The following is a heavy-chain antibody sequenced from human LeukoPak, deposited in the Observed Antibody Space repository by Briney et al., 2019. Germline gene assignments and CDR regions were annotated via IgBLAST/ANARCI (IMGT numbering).Heavy chain of an antibody. Sequence: PGGSLRLSCAASGFTFSSYAMSWVRQAPGKGLEWVSAISGSGDSTHYAGSVKGRITMSRDNSKNTLYLQMNSLRAEDTAVYYCAKDLEDFEVVIEHAWGQGTLVTVSS. CDR2: ISGSGDST. CDR1: GFTFSSYA. CDR3: AKDLEDFEVVIEHA. D-gene: IGHD3-3*01. J-gene: IGHJ1*01. V-gene: IGHV3-23*01.